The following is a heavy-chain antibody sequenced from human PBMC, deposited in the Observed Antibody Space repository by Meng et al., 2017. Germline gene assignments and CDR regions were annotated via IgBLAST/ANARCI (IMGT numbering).Heavy chain of an antibody. CDR1: GGTFSSYA. CDR3: ARGGNYDYVWGSYRYTQFDY. J-gene: IGHJ4*02. CDR2: IIPIFGTA. V-gene: IGHV1-69*06. Sequence: QVVLVQSGAEVKKPGSSVKVSCKASGGTFSSYAISWVRQAPGQGLEWMGGIIPIFGTANYAQKFQGRVTITADKSTSTAYMELSSLRSEDTAVYYCARGGNYDYVWGSYRYTQFDYWGQGTLVTVSS. D-gene: IGHD3-16*02.